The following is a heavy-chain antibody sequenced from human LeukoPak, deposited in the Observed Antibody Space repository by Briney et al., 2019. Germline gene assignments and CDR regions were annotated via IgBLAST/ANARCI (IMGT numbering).Heavy chain of an antibody. CDR1: GFTVSSNY. CDR3: ARDAHTGSGTYWGGVDYYYGLDV. J-gene: IGHJ6*02. V-gene: IGHV3-66*01. Sequence: PGGSLRLSCAASGFTVSSNYMSWVRQAPGKGLEWVSVVYGGDTTYYADSVQGRFTISRDNSKNTLYLQMNSLRAEDTAVYYCARDAHTGSGTYWGGVDYYYGLDVWGQGTTVTVSS. CDR2: VYGGDTT. D-gene: IGHD3-10*01.